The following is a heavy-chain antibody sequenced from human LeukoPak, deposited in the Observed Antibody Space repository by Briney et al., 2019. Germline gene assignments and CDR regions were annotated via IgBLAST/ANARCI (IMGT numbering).Heavy chain of an antibody. CDR2: IIPILGIA. V-gene: IGHV1-69*04. CDR1: GGTFSSYA. CDR3: ARGNTAMVTSDY. J-gene: IGHJ4*02. D-gene: IGHD5-18*01. Sequence: SVKVSCKASGGTFSSYAISWVRQAPGQGLEWMGRIIPILGIANYAQKFQGRVTITADKSTSTAYMELSSLRSEDTAVYYCARGNTAMVTSDYWGQGTLVTVSS.